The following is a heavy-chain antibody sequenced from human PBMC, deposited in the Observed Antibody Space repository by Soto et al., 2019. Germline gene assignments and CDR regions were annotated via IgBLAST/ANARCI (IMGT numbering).Heavy chain of an antibody. Sequence: PSETLSLTCTVSGGSISSDDYYWSWIRQPPGKGLEWIGYMHYSGSSYHNPSLKSRPSISLDTSKNQFSLRLNSVTASDTAVYYCASGPSTWSKGYYFDSWGQGALVTVSS. CDR2: MHYSGSS. J-gene: IGHJ4*02. CDR3: ASGPSTWSKGYYFDS. CDR1: GGSISSDDYY. V-gene: IGHV4-30-4*01. D-gene: IGHD3-3*01.